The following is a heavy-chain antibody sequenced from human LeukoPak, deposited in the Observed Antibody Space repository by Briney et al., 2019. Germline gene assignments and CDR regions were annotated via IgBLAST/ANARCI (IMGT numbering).Heavy chain of an antibody. V-gene: IGHV3-23*01. D-gene: IGHD3-22*01. CDR1: GFTFGHYT. CDR2: ISGSDGST. J-gene: IGHJ4*02. CDR3: ARGGYGSRDTSGHYGVGYYFDW. Sequence: GGSLRLSCAASGFTFGHYTMNWVRQAPGKGLEWVSSISGSDGSTYYADAVKGRFTTSRDNSKNTLYLQLSFLRAEDTAVYYCARGGYGSRDTSGHYGVGYYFDWWGQGTRVTVSS.